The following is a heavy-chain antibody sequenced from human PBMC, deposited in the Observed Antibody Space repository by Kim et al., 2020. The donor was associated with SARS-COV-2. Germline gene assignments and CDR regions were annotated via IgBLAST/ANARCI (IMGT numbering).Heavy chain of an antibody. CDR2: ISYSGST. J-gene: IGHJ1*01. CDR1: GGSISSYS. CDR3: SRGRGDSSGYCPLSN. Sequence: SETLSLTCTVSGGSISSYSYSWIRQPPGKGLEWIAYISYSGSTNYNPSLKSRVTISVDTSKNQFSLKLSSVTAADTAVYYCSRGRGDSSGYCPLSNWGQG. D-gene: IGHD3-22*01. V-gene: IGHV4-59*01.